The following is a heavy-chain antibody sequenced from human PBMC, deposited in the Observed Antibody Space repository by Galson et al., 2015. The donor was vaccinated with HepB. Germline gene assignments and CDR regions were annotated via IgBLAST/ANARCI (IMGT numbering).Heavy chain of an antibody. Sequence: SLRLSCAASGFTFDDYAMHWVRQGPGKGLEWVSGISWNSGSLGYADSVKGRFTISRDNAKNSLYLQMNSLRDEDTAVYYCARDGVGATAYDYWGQGTLVTVSS. CDR2: ISWNSGSL. CDR1: GFTFDDYA. V-gene: IGHV3-9*01. D-gene: IGHD1-26*01. CDR3: ARDGVGATAYDY. J-gene: IGHJ4*02.